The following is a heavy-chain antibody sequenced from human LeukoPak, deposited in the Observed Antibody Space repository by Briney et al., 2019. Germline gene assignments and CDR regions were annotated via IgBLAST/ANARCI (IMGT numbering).Heavy chain of an antibody. CDR1: GGSISSYY. J-gene: IGHJ4*02. V-gene: IGHV4-59*12. CDR3: ARDRVVVVIAEFSFDY. Sequence: SETLSLTCTFSGGSISSYYWSWIRQPPGKGLEWIGYIYYSGSTNYNPSLKSRVTISVDTSKNQFSLKLSSVTAADTAVYYCARDRVVVVIAEFSFDYWGQGTLVTVSS. CDR2: IYYSGST. D-gene: IGHD2-21*01.